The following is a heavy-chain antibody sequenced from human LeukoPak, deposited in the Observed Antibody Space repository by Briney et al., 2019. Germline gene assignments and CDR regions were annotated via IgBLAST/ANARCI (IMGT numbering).Heavy chain of an antibody. Sequence: SVKVSCKASGGTFSSYAISWVRQAPGQGLEWMGGIIPIFGTANYAQKFQGRVTITTDESTSTAYMELSSLRSEDTAVYYCARDRDIVVVPAAHHWFDPWGQGTLVTVSS. J-gene: IGHJ5*02. V-gene: IGHV1-69*05. CDR3: ARDRDIVVVPAAHHWFDP. CDR2: IIPIFGTA. D-gene: IGHD2-2*01. CDR1: GGTFSSYA.